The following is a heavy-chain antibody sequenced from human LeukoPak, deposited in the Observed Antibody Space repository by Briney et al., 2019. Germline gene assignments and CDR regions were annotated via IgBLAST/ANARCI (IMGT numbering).Heavy chain of an antibody. V-gene: IGHV3-23*01. CDR2: ISGSGGST. D-gene: IGHD3-10*01. Sequence: GGSLRLSCAASGFTFSSYAMSWVRQAPGKGLEWVSAISGSGGSTYYADSVEGRFTISRDNSKNTLYLQMNSLRAEDTAVYYCAKRRSSWFGELSPFDYWGQGTLVTVSS. CDR1: GFTFSSYA. J-gene: IGHJ4*02. CDR3: AKRRSSWFGELSPFDY.